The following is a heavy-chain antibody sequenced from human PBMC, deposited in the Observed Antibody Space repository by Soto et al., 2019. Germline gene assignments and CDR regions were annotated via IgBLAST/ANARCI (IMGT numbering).Heavy chain of an antibody. CDR2: ITNTGGST. J-gene: IGHJ5*02. CDR3: AKAPYGSGSHNNYFYP. D-gene: IGHD3-10*01. V-gene: IGHV3-23*01. CDR1: GFTVSSNY. Sequence: PGGSLRLSCAASGFTVSSNYMSWVRQAPGKGLEWVSCITNTGGSTDYADSVKGRFTISRDNSKNTLYLQMNSLRAEDTAVYYCAKAPYGSGSHNNYFYPCGQGTLVTVSS.